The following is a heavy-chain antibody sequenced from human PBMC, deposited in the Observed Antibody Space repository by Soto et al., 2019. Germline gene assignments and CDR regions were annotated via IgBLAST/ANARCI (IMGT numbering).Heavy chain of an antibody. CDR2: MNPNSGNT. Sequence: ASVKVSCKASGYPFTSYDINWVRQATGQGLEWMGWMNPNSGNTGYAQKFQGRVTMTRNTSISTAYMELSSLRSEETAVYYCARGSYCTYCVCFSNWLDPWGQGTLVTVSS. D-gene: IGHD2-8*01. J-gene: IGHJ5*02. CDR1: GYPFTSYD. V-gene: IGHV1-8*01. CDR3: ARGSYCTYCVCFSNWLDP.